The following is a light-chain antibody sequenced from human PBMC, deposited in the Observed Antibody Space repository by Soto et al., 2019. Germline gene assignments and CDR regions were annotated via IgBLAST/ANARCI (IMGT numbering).Light chain of an antibody. CDR1: QGITTW. V-gene: IGKV1D-12*01. CDR2: AAS. CDR3: QQANSLPFT. Sequence: DIQMTQSPSSVSASVGDRVTITCRASQGITTWLVWYQQKPGEAPKLLVYAASTLQTGDPSRFSGSGSGTEFSLTISSLQPEDSATYFCQQANSLPFTFGPGTKV. J-gene: IGKJ3*01.